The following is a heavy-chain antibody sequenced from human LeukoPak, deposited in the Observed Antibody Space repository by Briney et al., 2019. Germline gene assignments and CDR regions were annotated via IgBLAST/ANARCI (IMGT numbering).Heavy chain of an antibody. Sequence: SETLSLSCTVSGGSISSGDYYWSWIRQPPGKGLEWIGYIYYSGSTYYNPSLKSRVTISVDTSKNQFSLKLSSVTAADTAGYYCARAQWWELFTFDIWGQGTMVTVSS. CDR1: GGSISSGDYY. D-gene: IGHD1-26*01. CDR3: ARAQWWELFTFDI. V-gene: IGHV4-30-4*08. J-gene: IGHJ3*02. CDR2: IYYSGST.